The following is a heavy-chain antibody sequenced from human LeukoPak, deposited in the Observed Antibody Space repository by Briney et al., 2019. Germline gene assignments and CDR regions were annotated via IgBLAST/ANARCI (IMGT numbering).Heavy chain of an antibody. J-gene: IGHJ4*02. Sequence: GGSLRLSCAASGFTFSSYSMNWVRQAPGKGLEWVSSISSSSSYIYYADSVKGRFTISRDNAKNSLYLQMDSLRAEDTAVYYCARDSSGVDHDFDYWGQGTLVTVSS. V-gene: IGHV3-21*01. CDR3: ARDSSGVDHDFDY. CDR2: ISSSSSYI. CDR1: GFTFSSYS. D-gene: IGHD1-26*01.